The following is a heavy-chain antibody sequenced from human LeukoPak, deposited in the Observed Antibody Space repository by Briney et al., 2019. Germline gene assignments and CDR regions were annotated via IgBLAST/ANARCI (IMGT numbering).Heavy chain of an antibody. Sequence: SETLSLTCAVYGGSFSGYYWSWIRQPPGKGLEWIGEINHSGSTNYNPSLKSRVTISVDTSKNQFSLKLSSVTAADTAVYYCARVSGGWKIPRHFDYWGQGTLVTVSS. CDR1: GGSFSGYY. V-gene: IGHV4-34*01. CDR2: INHSGST. CDR3: ARVSGGWKIPRHFDY. D-gene: IGHD6-19*01. J-gene: IGHJ4*02.